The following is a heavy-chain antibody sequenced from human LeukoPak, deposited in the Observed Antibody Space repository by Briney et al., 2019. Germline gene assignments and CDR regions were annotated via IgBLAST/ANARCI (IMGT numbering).Heavy chain of an antibody. D-gene: IGHD6-19*01. V-gene: IGHV3-30*04. J-gene: IGHJ5*02. CDR3: AGSSGWYRRWFDP. CDR1: GFTFSSYA. CDR2: ISYDGSNK. Sequence: GGSLRLSCAASGFTFSSYAMHWVRQAPGKGLEWVAVISYDGSNKYYADSVKGRFTISRDNSKNTLYLQMNSLRAEDTAVYYCAGSSGWYRRWFDPWGQGNPGHRLL.